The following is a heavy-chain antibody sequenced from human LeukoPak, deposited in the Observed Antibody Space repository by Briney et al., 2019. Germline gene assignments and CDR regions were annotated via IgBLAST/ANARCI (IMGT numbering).Heavy chain of an antibody. CDR2: IIPIFGTA. D-gene: IGHD3-3*01. CDR3: ARDSSDFRSLIAH. V-gene: IGHV1-69*13. Sequence: ASVKVSCKASGGTFISYAISWVRQAPGQGLEWMGGIIPIFGTANYAQKFQGRVTITADESTSTAYMELSSLRSEDTAVYYCARDSSDFRSLIAHWGQGTLVTVSS. J-gene: IGHJ1*01. CDR1: GGTFISYA.